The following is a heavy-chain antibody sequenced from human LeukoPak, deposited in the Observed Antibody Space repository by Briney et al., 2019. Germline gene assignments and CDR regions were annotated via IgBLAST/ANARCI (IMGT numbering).Heavy chain of an antibody. D-gene: IGHD1-26*01. CDR3: ARDGEVGVGRWFDP. CDR1: GFTFSSYS. CDR2: ISSSSSYI. V-gene: IGHV3-21*01. J-gene: IGHJ5*02. Sequence: GGSLRLSCVASGFTFSSYSMNWVRQAPGKGLEWVSSISSSSSYIYYADSVKGRFTFSRDNAKNSLSLQMNSLRAEDTAVYYCARDGEVGVGRWFDPWGQGTLDTVSS.